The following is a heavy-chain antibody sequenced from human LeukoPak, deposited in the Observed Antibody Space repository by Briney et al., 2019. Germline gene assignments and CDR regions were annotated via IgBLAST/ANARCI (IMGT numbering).Heavy chain of an antibody. CDR2: IYTSGST. J-gene: IGHJ6*03. CDR1: GGPISSYY. D-gene: IGHD6-6*01. CDR3: ARDPARPEDYYYYYMDV. Sequence: SETLSLTCTVSGGPISSYYWSWIRQPAGKGLEWIGRIYTSGSTNYSPSLKSRVTMSVDTSKNQFSLKLSSVTAADTAVYYCARDPARPEDYYYYYMDVWGKGTTVTVSS. V-gene: IGHV4-4*07.